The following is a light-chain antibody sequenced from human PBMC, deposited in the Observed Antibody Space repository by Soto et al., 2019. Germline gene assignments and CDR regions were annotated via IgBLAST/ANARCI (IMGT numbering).Light chain of an antibody. V-gene: IGLV2-18*01. J-gene: IGLJ1*01. CDR2: EAR. CDR3: SLYTSETNYV. Sequence: QSALSHTPSAFGSPGPSVTISCTGTSTDFVSYNRVSWYQQPPGTAPKLIIYEARNRPSGVPDRFSGSKSGNTASLTISGLQAAEEADYYCSLYTSETNYVFGTGTKVTVL. CDR1: STDFVSYNR.